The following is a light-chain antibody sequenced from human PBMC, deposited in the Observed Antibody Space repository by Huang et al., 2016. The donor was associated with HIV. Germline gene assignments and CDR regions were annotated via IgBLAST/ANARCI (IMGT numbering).Light chain of an antibody. CDR3: QQRSNWPPT. J-gene: IGKJ4*01. CDR1: QNFISY. V-gene: IGKV3-11*01. Sequence: EIVLTQSPATLSLSPGERATLSCRASQNFISYLAWYQQKPGQAPGLLIYDASKRATGIPARFSGGGSGTDFTLTISSLEPEDFAVYYCQQRSNWPPTFGGGTKVEIK. CDR2: DAS.